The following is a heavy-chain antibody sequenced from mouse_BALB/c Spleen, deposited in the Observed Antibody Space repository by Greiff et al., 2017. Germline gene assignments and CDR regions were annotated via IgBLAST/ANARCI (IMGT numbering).Heavy chain of an antibody. V-gene: IGHV14-3*02. Sequence: VQLQESGAELVKPGASVKLSCTASGFNIKDTYMHWVKQRPEQGLEWIGRIDPANGNTKYDPKFQGKATITADTSSNTAYLQLSSLTSEDTAVYYCARKGNYVYWYFDVWGAGTTVTVSS. CDR2: IDPANGNT. D-gene: IGHD2-1*01. CDR1: GFNIKDTY. J-gene: IGHJ1*01. CDR3: ARKGNYVYWYFDV.